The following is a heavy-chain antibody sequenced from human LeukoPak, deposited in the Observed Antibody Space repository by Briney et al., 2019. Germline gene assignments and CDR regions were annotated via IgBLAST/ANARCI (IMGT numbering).Heavy chain of an antibody. CDR2: ISGSGGST. D-gene: IGHD4-11*01. J-gene: IGHJ5*02. CDR3: AKDQQSISYSP. Sequence: GGSLRLSCAASGFTFTTYAMSWVRQAPGKGLEWVSTISGSGGSTYYADSVKGRFTISRDNSKNTLYLQMNSLRVEDTAIYNCAKDQQSISYSPWGQGTLVTVSS. CDR1: GFTFTTYA. V-gene: IGHV3-23*01.